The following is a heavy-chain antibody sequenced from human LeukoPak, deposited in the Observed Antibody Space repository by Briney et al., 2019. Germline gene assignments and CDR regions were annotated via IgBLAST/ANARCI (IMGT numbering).Heavy chain of an antibody. D-gene: IGHD3-10*02. V-gene: IGHV3-30*04. Sequence: GGSLRLSCAASGFIFSNYAMHWVRQAPGKGLEWVAVIFYDGDTKYYADSVKGRFTISRDNSKNTLYLQMNSLRADDTAVYYCAELGITMIGGVWGKGTTVTISS. CDR2: IFYDGDTK. CDR3: AELGITMIGGV. J-gene: IGHJ6*04. CDR1: GFIFSNYA.